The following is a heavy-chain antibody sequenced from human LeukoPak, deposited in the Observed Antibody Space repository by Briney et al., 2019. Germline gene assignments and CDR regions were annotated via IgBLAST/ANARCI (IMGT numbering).Heavy chain of an antibody. CDR3: ARSIAADFDY. CDR1: GGSISSYY. CDR2: IYYSGST. D-gene: IGHD6-25*01. J-gene: IGHJ4*02. Sequence: KPSETLSLTCTVSGGSISSYYWSWIRQPPGKGLEWIGYIYYSGSTNYNPSLKSRVTTSVDTSKNQFSLKLSSVTAADTAVYYCARSIAADFDYWGQGTLVTVSS. V-gene: IGHV4-59*01.